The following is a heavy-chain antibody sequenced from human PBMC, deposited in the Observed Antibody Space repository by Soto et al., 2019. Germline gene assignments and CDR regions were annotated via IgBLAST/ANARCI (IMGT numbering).Heavy chain of an antibody. D-gene: IGHD1-26*01. Sequence: EVQLLESGGGLVQPGGSLRLSCAASGFTFSSYAMSWVRQAPGKGLEWVSAISGSGGSTYYADSVKGRFTITRDNAKTTLYLQMNSLSAEDTAVDYCAKHVRWELLGKLDYWGQGTLVTVSS. CDR3: AKHVRWELLGKLDY. CDR1: GFTFSSYA. V-gene: IGHV3-23*01. J-gene: IGHJ4*02. CDR2: ISGSGGST.